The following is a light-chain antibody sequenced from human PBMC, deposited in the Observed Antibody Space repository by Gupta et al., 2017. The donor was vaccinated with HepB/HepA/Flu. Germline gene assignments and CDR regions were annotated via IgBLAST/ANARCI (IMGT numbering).Light chain of an antibody. CDR3: CSSARSSRWV. CDR1: SNDVGSYNF. CDR2: EVT. J-gene: IGLJ3*02. Sequence: QSALTQPASVSGSPGQSITISCTGTSNDVGSYNFVSWYQQYPGKAPKLMIYEVTKRPSGVSNRVSGSKSGNTASLPISGLQAEDEADDYCCSSARSSRWVFGRGTKLTVI. V-gene: IGLV2-23*02.